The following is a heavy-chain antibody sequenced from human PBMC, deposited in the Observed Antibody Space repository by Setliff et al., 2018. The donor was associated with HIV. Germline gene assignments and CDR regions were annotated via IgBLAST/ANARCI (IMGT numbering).Heavy chain of an antibody. CDR3: ARGGTSSNWFGP. Sequence: SETLSLTCTISGGFISNHYWNWIRQPPGKGLEWIGSTHYSGSSYYSPSLKSRVAISLDTSKNQFSLKLTSVTAADTAVYYCARGGTSSNWFGPWGQGTLVTVSS. CDR2: THYSGSS. J-gene: IGHJ5*02. D-gene: IGHD2-2*01. CDR1: GGFISNHY. V-gene: IGHV4-59*11.